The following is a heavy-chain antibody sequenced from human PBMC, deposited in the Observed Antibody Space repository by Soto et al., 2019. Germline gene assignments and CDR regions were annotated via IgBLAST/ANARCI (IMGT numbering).Heavy chain of an antibody. D-gene: IGHD3-10*01. CDR3: AKDHKYYYGSGRSCYFDY. CDR1: GFTFSSYA. Sequence: PGGSLRLSCAASGFTFSSYAMSWVRQAPGKGLEWVSAISGSGGSTYYADSVKGRFTISRDNSKNTLYLQMNSLRAEDTAVYYCAKDHKYYYGSGRSCYFDYWGQGTLVTVSS. CDR2: ISGSGGST. J-gene: IGHJ4*02. V-gene: IGHV3-23*01.